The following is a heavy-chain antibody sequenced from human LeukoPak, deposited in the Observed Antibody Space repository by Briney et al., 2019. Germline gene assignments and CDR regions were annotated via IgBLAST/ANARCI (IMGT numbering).Heavy chain of an antibody. CDR2: IKKTGSET. D-gene: IGHD2-15*01. J-gene: IGHJ4*02. CDR3: AREDGYCSGGNCYSYFDS. CDR1: GLTFSHFW. V-gene: IGHV3-7*01. Sequence: GGSLRLSCAASGLTFSHFWMSWVRQAPGKGLEWVAYIKKTGSETYYVDSVKGRFTITRDNTRNSLFLQMYGLRAEDTAVYFCAREDGYCSGGNCYSYFDSWGQGTLVTVSS.